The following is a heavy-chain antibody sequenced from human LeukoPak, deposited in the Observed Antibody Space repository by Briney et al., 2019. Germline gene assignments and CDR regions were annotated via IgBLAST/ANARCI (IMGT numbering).Heavy chain of an antibody. CDR1: GFTVSSNY. J-gene: IGHJ4*02. Sequence: PGGSLRLSCAASGFTVSSNYMSWVRQAPGKGLEWVSVIYSGGSTYYADSVKGRFTISRDNSKNTLYLQMNSLRAEDTAVYYCARSSGSYIFDYWGQGTLVTVSS. CDR3: ARSSGSYIFDY. CDR2: IYSGGST. D-gene: IGHD3-10*01. V-gene: IGHV3-53*05.